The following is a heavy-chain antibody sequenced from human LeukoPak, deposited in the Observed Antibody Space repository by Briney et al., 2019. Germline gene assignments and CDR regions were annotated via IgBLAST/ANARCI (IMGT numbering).Heavy chain of an antibody. CDR3: ATRDGYNRNFDY. Sequence: GASVTVSCTASGYTFTNYYMHWVRQAPGQGLEWMGGIIPILGTANYAQKFQGRVTITADESTSTAYMELSSLRSEDMAVYYCATRDGYNRNFDYWGQGTLVTVSS. CDR2: IIPILGTA. V-gene: IGHV1-69*13. D-gene: IGHD5-24*01. CDR1: GYTFTNYY. J-gene: IGHJ4*02.